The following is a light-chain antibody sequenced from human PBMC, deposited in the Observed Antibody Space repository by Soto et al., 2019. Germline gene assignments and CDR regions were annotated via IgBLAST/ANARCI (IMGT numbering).Light chain of an antibody. CDR3: QSYDSSLSGHVV. J-gene: IGLJ2*01. V-gene: IGLV1-40*01. CDR2: GNS. Sequence: QAVVTQPPSVSGAPGQRVTISCTGSSSNIGAGYDVHWYQQLPGTAPKLLIYGNSNRPSGVPDRFSGSKSGTSASLAITGLQAXDEADYYCQSYDSSLSGHVVFGGGTKLTVL. CDR1: SSNIGAGYD.